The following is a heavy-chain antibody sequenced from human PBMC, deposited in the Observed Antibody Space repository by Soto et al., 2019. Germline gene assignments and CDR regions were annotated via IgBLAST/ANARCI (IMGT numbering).Heavy chain of an antibody. V-gene: IGHV2-5*02. J-gene: IGHJ3*01. Sequence: QITLKESGPTEVKPTETLALTCTFSGFSLATKGVGVGWVRQPPGGALEGIAVIYWDDDRRYNPSLEARLRITKDTPNNQVVLTMTYMDFVDTATFYCAHLTIAYGGVVGDESFDVWGQGAVVTVSS. CDR1: GFSLATKGVG. D-gene: IGHD3-16*02. CDR3: AHLTIAYGGVVGDESFDV. CDR2: IYWDDDR.